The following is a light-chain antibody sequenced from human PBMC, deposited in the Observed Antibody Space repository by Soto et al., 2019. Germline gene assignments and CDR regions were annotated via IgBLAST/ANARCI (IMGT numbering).Light chain of an antibody. CDR1: QSVARSY. V-gene: IGKV3-20*01. CDR2: GAS. J-gene: IGKJ3*01. CDR3: EQYVNEPPS. Sequence: SQSVARSYLAWWHQKPGQAPRLLIYGASSRATGIPDRFSGSGSGIDMTLTICKLGPQAWAVYFCEQYVNEPPSFAPGTKVDIK.